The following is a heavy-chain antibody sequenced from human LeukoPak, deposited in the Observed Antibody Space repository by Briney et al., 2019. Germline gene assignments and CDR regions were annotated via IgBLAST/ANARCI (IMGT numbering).Heavy chain of an antibody. CDR1: GYSISSGYY. J-gene: IGHJ5*02. CDR3: ARDPDVTGTTVPNWFDP. Sequence: SETLSLTCAVSGYSISSGYYWGWIRQPPGKGLEWIGSIYHSRSTYYNPSLKSRVTISVDTSKNQFSLKLSSVTAADTAVYYCARDPDVTGTTVPNWFDPWGQGTLVTVSS. V-gene: IGHV4-38-2*02. CDR2: IYHSRST. D-gene: IGHD1-20*01.